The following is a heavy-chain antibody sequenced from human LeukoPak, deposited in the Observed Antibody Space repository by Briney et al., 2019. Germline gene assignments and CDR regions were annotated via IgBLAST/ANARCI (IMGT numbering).Heavy chain of an antibody. CDR1: GYSISSGYY. CDR2: IYHSGST. J-gene: IGHJ1*01. V-gene: IGHV4-38-2*02. CDR3: ASPKRGRGDGEIVLMEH. D-gene: IGHD2-8*01. Sequence: SETLSLTCTVSGYSISSGYYWGWIRQPPGKGLEWIGSIYHSGSTYYNPSLKSRVTISVDTSKNQFSLKLSSVTAADTAVYYCASPKRGRGDGEIVLMEHWGQGTLVTVSS.